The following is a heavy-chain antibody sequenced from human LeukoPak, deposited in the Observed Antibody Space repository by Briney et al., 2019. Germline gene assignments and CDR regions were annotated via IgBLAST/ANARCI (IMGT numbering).Heavy chain of an antibody. CDR2: IIPILGIA. J-gene: IGHJ5*02. Sequence: ASVKVSCKASGGTFSSYTISWVRQAPGQGLGWMGRIIPILGIANYAQKFQGRVTITADKSTSTAYMELSSLRSEDTAVYYCAREGSYQQLAPLEGLFDWFDPWGQGTLVTVSS. CDR3: AREGSYQQLAPLEGLFDWFDP. V-gene: IGHV1-69*04. CDR1: GGTFSSYT. D-gene: IGHD6-13*01.